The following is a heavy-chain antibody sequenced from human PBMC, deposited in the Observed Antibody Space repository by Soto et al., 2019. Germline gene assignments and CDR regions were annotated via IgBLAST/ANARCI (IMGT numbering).Heavy chain of an antibody. J-gene: IGHJ4*02. Sequence: QVPLVESGGGVVQPGRSLRLSCAASGFTFSSYGMHWVRQAPGKGLEWVAVIWYDGRNKYYADSVKGRFTISRDNSKNTLYRQMNSLRAEDTAVYYCARESSRCSSTSCYFDYWGQGTLVTVSS. D-gene: IGHD2-2*01. V-gene: IGHV3-33*01. CDR2: IWYDGRNK. CDR1: GFTFSSYG. CDR3: ARESSRCSSTSCYFDY.